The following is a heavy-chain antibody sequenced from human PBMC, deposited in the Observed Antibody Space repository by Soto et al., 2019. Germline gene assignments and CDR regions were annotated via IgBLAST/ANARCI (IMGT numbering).Heavy chain of an antibody. CDR1: GDSVSSNRAA. V-gene: IGHV6-1*01. CDR2: PYYRSKWYN. J-gene: IGHJ4*02. D-gene: IGHD1-7*01. CDR3: ARDRGGITGTSHLHP. Sequence: QTLSLTCAISGDSVSSNRAAWNWIRQSPSRGLEWLGRPYYRSKWYNDYAVSVKSRIPINPDTSKNQFSLQLNSVTPEDTSVYYSARDRGGITGTSHLHPWGQGTLVTASS.